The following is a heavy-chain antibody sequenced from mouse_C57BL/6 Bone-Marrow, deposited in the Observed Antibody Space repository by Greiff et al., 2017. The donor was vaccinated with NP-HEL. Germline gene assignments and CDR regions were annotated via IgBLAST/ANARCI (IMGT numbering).Heavy chain of an antibody. CDR1: GYTFTSYT. CDR3: ARERDARSSPAWFAY. CDR2: INPSSGYP. V-gene: IGHV1-4*01. Sequence: QVQLQQSGAELARPGASVKMSCKASGYTFTSYTMHWVKQRPGQGLEWIGYINPSSGYPKYNQKFKDKATLTADKSSSTAYMKLSYLKSKNSAVYDCARERDARSSPAWFAYWGQGTLVTVSA. J-gene: IGHJ3*01. D-gene: IGHD1-1*01.